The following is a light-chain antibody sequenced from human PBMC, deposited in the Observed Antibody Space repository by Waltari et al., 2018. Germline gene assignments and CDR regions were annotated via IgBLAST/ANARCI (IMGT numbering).Light chain of an antibody. CDR3: SSYTRGRTYV. V-gene: IGLV2-14*03. CDR1: DTAVAGHHF. Sequence: QSALTQPASVSGSPGQSIPISCTGSDTAVAGHHFVSLYQQHPGKVPKLIIFDVSNRPSGISYRFSGSKFGNTASLTISGLQADDEADYYCSSYTRGRTYVFGSGTKVTVL. J-gene: IGLJ1*01. CDR2: DVS.